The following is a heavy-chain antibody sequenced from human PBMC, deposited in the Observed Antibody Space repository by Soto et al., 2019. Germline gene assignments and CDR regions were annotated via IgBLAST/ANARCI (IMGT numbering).Heavy chain of an antibody. Sequence: PSETLSLTCAVYGGPFSGYYWSWIRQPPGKGLEWIGEINHSGSTNYNPSLKNRVTISVDTSKNQFSLKLSSVTAADTAVYYCARRTRIAAAGTPKTQRRECYFDYWGQGTLVTVSS. D-gene: IGHD6-13*01. CDR2: INHSGST. J-gene: IGHJ4*02. CDR3: ARRTRIAAAGTPKTQRRECYFDY. V-gene: IGHV4-34*01. CDR1: GGPFSGYY.